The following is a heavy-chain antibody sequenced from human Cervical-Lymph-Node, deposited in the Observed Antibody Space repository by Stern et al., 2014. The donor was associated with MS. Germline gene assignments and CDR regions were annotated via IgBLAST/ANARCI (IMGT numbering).Heavy chain of an antibody. CDR2: INVGIGNT. CDR1: GFTFTSSV. J-gene: IGHJ6*02. CDR3: ARADTSPAYYYYGMDV. V-gene: IGHV1-3*01. Sequence: QVQLVQSGADVEKPGASVKVSCKASGFTFTSSVIHWVRQAPGQRPEWMGWINVGIGNTKYSQTFQGRVTITRETSASTVYLELSSLRSEDTAVYYCARADTSPAYYYYGMDVWGQGTTVTVSS.